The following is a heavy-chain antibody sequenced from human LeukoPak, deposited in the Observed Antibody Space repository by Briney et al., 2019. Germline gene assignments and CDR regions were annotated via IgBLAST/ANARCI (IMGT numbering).Heavy chain of an antibody. CDR1: GYTFSSYS. J-gene: IGHJ4*02. D-gene: IGHD3-22*01. V-gene: IGHV3-21*01. CDR3: VRLRRNSDTTGFYYYYDF. CDR2: ISVRSNYI. Sequence: GGSLRLSCAASGYTFSSYSINWVRQAPGKGLEWVSSISVRSNYIYYADSVRGRFRISRDDARDPLYLQMNSLRAEDTAVYYCVRLRRNSDTTGFYYYYDFWGQGTLVTVSS.